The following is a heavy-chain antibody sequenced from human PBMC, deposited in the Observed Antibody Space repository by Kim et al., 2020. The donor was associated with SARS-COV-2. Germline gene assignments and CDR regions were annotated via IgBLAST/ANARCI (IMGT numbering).Heavy chain of an antibody. D-gene: IGHD3-9*01. V-gene: IGHV1-2*02. J-gene: IGHJ6*02. CDR3: AREVLRYFDWLPMGMDV. CDR2: INPNRGGK. Sequence: EWIGGINPNRGGKNYEQKLQGRVTMTRETSISTAYMELSRLRSDDTAVYYCAREVLRYFDWLPMGMDVWGQGTTVTVSS.